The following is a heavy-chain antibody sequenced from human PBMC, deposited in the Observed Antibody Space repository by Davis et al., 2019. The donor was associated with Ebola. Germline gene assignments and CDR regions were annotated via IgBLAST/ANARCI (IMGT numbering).Heavy chain of an antibody. Sequence: MPSETLSLTCTASGCSISSYYWSWIRQPPGKGLEWIGYIYYSGSTNYNPSLKSRVTISVDTSKNQFSLKLSSVTAADTAVYYCARASLEWLYSFDYWGQGTLVTVSS. D-gene: IGHD3-3*01. CDR2: IYYSGST. CDR3: ARASLEWLYSFDY. V-gene: IGHV4-59*08. J-gene: IGHJ4*02. CDR1: GCSISSYY.